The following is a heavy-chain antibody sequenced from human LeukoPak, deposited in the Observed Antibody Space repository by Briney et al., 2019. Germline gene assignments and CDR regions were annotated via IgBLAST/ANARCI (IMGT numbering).Heavy chain of an antibody. Sequence: ASVTVSCKASGYTFTSYYMHWVRQAPGQGLEWMGIINPSDGGTRYAQKFQGRVTMTRDTSTSTVDMELSSLRSEDTAVYYCATINSGFDYWGQGTLVTVSS. D-gene: IGHD4-23*01. CDR3: ATINSGFDY. CDR1: GYTFTSYY. V-gene: IGHV1-46*01. J-gene: IGHJ4*02. CDR2: INPSDGGT.